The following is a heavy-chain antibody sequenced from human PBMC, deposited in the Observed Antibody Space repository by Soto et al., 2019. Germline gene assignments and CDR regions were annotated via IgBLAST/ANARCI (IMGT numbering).Heavy chain of an antibody. J-gene: IGHJ6*02. CDR3: ARSSGYYYYYGMDV. Sequence: SETLSLTCTVSGGSISSGDYYWSWIRQPPGKGLEWIGYIYYSGSTYYNPSLKSRVTISVDTSKNQFSLKLSSVTAADTAVYYCARSSGYYYYYGMDVWGQGTTLTVSS. CDR2: IYYSGST. CDR1: GGSISSGDYY. V-gene: IGHV4-30-4*02. D-gene: IGHD6-6*01.